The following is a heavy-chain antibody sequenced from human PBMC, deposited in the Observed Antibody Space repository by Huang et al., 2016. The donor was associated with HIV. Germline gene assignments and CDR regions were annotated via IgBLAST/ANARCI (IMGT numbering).Heavy chain of an antibody. CDR3: TTHLDYYDSSGYYFGNY. Sequence: EVQLVESGGGLVKPGGSLRLSCAASGFTFSKAWVGWVRQAPGNGLEGVGRSKSKTGGGTTDYTAPVKGRFTISRDESRNTLYLQMNSLKTEDTAVYYCTTHLDYYDSSGYYFGNYWGQGTLVTVSS. D-gene: IGHD3-22*01. J-gene: IGHJ4*02. CDR2: SKSKTGGGTT. CDR1: GFTFSKAW. V-gene: IGHV3-15*01.